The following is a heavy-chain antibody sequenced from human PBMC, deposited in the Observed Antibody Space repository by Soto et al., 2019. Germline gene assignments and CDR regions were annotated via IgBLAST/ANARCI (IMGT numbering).Heavy chain of an antibody. D-gene: IGHD3-3*01. J-gene: IGHJ5*02. V-gene: IGHV1-18*01. CDR1: GYTFTSYG. CDR3: ARESAVYDFWSGYLNWFDP. CDR2: ISAYNGNA. Sequence: GASVKVSWKASGYTFTSYGISWVRQAPGQGLEWMGWISAYNGNANYAQKLQGRVTMTTDTSTSTAYMELRSLRSDDTAVYYRARESAVYDFWSGYLNWFDPWGQGTLVTVSS.